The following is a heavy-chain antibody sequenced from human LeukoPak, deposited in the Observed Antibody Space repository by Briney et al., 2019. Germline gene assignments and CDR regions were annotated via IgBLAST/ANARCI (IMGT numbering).Heavy chain of an antibody. CDR3: ARDRRWKRTYFDY. J-gene: IGHJ4*02. CDR2: ISSSSSDI. CDR1: RFTFSSYS. D-gene: IGHD2-15*01. Sequence: GGSLRRYGSASRFTFSSYSMNWVRQAPGKGLEGFSSISSSSSDIDYADSGKGRFTISRYNANNSLYLQMNRLRAEDTAVYYCARDRRWKRTYFDYWGQGTLVTVSS. V-gene: IGHV3-21*01.